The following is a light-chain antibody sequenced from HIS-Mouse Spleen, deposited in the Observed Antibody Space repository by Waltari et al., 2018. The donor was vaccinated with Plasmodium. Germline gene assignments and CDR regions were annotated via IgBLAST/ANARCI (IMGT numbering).Light chain of an antibody. CDR1: QSVSSY. Sequence: IVLTQSPATLSLSPGERATLSCRASQSVSSYLAWYQQKPGQAPSLLIYGASNRATGIPARFSGSGSGTDFTLTISSLEPEDFAVYYCQQRSNWPPLTFGGGTKVEIK. J-gene: IGKJ4*01. V-gene: IGKV3-11*01. CDR3: QQRSNWPPLT. CDR2: GAS.